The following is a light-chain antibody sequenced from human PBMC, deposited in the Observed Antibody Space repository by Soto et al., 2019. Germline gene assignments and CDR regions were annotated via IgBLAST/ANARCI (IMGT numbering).Light chain of an antibody. Sequence: DIVVTQTPLSSPVTRGQPASISCRSSQSLVHSNGRTYLSWFKQRPGQPPRLLIHEVSNRLAGVPGRISGSGAGTDFTLRISRVEAEDVGVYYCMQATGFPWTFGQGTKLEI. CDR2: EVS. J-gene: IGKJ1*01. CDR1: QSLVHSNGRTY. V-gene: IGKV2-24*01. CDR3: MQATGFPWT.